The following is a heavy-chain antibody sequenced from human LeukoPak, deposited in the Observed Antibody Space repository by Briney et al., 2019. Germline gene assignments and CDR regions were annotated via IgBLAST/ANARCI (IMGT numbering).Heavy chain of an antibody. D-gene: IGHD3-16*01. CDR3: ARDWGAVTPTFDY. CDR1: GFTFSSYS. Sequence: PGGSLRLSCAASGFTFSSYSMNWVRQAPGKGLEWVSYISSSSSTIYYADSVKGRFTISRDNAKNSLYLQMNSLRAEDTAVYYCARDWGAVTPTFDYWGQGTLVTVSS. V-gene: IGHV3-48*01. J-gene: IGHJ4*02. CDR2: ISSSSSTI.